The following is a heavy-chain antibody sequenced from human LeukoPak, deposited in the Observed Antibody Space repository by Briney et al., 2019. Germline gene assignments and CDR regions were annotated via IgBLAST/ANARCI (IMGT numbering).Heavy chain of an antibody. CDR1: GFTFSTYW. V-gene: IGHV3-7*01. CDR2: MKQDGSEK. J-gene: IGHJ4*02. CDR3: ARDRRDGYNVLDY. D-gene: IGHD5-24*01. Sequence: GGSLRLSCAASGFTFSTYWMTWGRQAPGKGLEGVANMKQDGSEKYYVDSVKGRFTISRDNAKNSLYLQMNSLSAEDTAIYYCARDRRDGYNVLDYWGQGTLVTVSS.